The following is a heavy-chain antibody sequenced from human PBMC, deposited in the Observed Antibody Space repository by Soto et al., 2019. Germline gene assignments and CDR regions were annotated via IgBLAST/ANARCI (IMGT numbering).Heavy chain of an antibody. J-gene: IGHJ4*02. CDR2: ISDSGST. Sequence: SETLPLTCTVSVGSISSSYWSWIRQPPGKRLEWIGYISDSGSTHYNPSLKSRVTISVDTSKNQFSLKLTSVTAADTAVYYCARDKGSGSYSRWGQGTLVTVSS. CDR1: VGSISSSY. D-gene: IGHD1-26*01. CDR3: ARDKGSGSYSR. V-gene: IGHV4-59*01.